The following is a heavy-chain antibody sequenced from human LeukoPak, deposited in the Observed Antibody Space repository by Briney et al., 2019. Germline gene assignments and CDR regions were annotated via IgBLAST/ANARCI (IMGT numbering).Heavy chain of an antibody. V-gene: IGHV4-30-4*08. CDR2: IYYSGST. Sequence: LRLSCAASGFTFSSYAMSWVRQPPGKGLEWIGYIYYSGSTYYNPSLKSRVTISVDTSKNQFSLKLSSVTAADTAVYYCARPSDCSSTSCYGYGAFDIWGQGTMVTVSS. J-gene: IGHJ3*02. CDR1: GFTFSSYA. CDR3: ARPSDCSSTSCYGYGAFDI. D-gene: IGHD2-2*01.